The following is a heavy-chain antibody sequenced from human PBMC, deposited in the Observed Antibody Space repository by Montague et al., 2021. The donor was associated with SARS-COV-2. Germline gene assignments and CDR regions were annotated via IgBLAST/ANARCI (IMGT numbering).Heavy chain of an antibody. V-gene: IGHV4-39*01. CDR3: ARHTYYYGSGSYWFDP. D-gene: IGHD3-10*01. CDR1: GGSISSSYY. CDR2: IYYSGST. Sequence: SETLSLTCTVSGGSISSSYYWGWIRQPPGKGLEWIGGIYYSGSTYYNPSLKSRVTISVDTSKNQFSLKLSSVTAADTAVYYCARHTYYYGSGSYWFDPWGQGTLVTVSS. J-gene: IGHJ5*02.